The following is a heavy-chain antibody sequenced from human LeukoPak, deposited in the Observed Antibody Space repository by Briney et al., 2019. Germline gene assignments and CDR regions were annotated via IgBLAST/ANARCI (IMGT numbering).Heavy chain of an antibody. CDR3: AREPQGQQLPDAFDI. J-gene: IGHJ3*02. CDR1: GGTFSSYA. V-gene: IGHV1-69*01. CDR2: IIPIFGTA. D-gene: IGHD6-13*01. Sequence: ASVKVSCKASGGTFSSYAISWVRQAPGQGLEWMGGIIPIFGTANYAQKFQGRVTITADESTSTGYMELSSLRSEDTAVYYCAREPQGQQLPDAFDIWGQGTMVTVSS.